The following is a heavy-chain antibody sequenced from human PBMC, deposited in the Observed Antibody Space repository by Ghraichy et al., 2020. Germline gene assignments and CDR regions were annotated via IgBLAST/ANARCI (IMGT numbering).Heavy chain of an antibody. D-gene: IGHD1-26*01. CDR1: GFTFSSYA. CDR2: DGNNK. V-gene: IGHV3-30-3*01. Sequence: LSLTCAASGFTFSSYAMHWVRQAPGKGLEWVAVDGNNKYYADSVKGRFTVSRDNSKNTLYLQMNSLRAEDTAVYYCARERREATIMLGDFWGRGTLVTVSS. J-gene: IGHJ4*02. CDR3: ARERREATIMLGDF.